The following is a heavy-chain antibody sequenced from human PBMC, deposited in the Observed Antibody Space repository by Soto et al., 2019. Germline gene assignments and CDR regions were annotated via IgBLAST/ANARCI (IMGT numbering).Heavy chain of an antibody. CDR1: GGPISSYY. J-gene: IGHJ3*02. D-gene: IGHD2-15*01. CDR2: ICYSGST. CDR3: ARGQSVVVANDAFDI. Sequence: SETLSLTCTVSGGPISSYYWSWIRQPPGKGLEWIGYICYSGSTNYNPSLKSRVTISVDTSKNQFSLKLSSVTAADTAVYYCARGQSVVVANDAFDIWGQGTMVTVSS. V-gene: IGHV4-59*01.